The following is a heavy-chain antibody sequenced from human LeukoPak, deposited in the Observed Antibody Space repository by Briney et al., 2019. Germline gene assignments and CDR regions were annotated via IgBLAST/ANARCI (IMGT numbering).Heavy chain of an antibody. D-gene: IGHD2-2*01. V-gene: IGHV4-4*09. CDR2: IYTSGST. J-gene: IGHJ3*02. Sequence: SETLSLTCTVSGGSISTYYWSWIRPPPGKGLEWIGYIYTSGSTDYNPSLKSRVTISVDTSKNQFSLKLSSVTAADTAVYYCARGCSSTSCYAFDIWGQGTMVTVSS. CDR1: GGSISTYY. CDR3: ARGCSSTSCYAFDI.